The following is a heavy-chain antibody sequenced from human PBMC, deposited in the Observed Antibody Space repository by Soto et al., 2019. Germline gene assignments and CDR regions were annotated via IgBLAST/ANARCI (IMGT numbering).Heavy chain of an antibody. V-gene: IGHV4-61*01. D-gene: IGHD2-15*01. J-gene: IGHJ4*02. Sequence: SETLSLTCTVSGGSISSGSYFWSWDRQPPGKGLEWIGYIYYSGSTNYNPSLKSRVTISVDTSKNQFSLKLSSVTAADTAVYYCARAGAATLSDYWGQGTLVTVSS. CDR1: GGSISSGSYF. CDR2: IYYSGST. CDR3: ARAGAATLSDY.